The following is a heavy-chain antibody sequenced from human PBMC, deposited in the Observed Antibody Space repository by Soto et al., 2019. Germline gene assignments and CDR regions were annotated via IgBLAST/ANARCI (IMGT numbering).Heavy chain of an antibody. D-gene: IGHD6-19*01. CDR1: GFTFDDYT. Sequence: EVQLVESGGGLVQPGRSLRLSCAASGFTFDDYTMHWVRQAPGKGLEWVSGISYNSGSIKYVDSVKGRFTISRDNAKWSLYLQMNSRRGDDTALYYCAKSPGGSGWYNGFDIWGQGTVFTVSS. J-gene: IGHJ3*02. V-gene: IGHV3-9*01. CDR3: AKSPGGSGWYNGFDI. CDR2: ISYNSGSI.